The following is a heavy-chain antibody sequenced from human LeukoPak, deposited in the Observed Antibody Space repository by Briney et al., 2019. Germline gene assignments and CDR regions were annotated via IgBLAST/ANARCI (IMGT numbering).Heavy chain of an antibody. CDR2: IYYSGST. J-gene: IGHJ2*01. CDR3: ARDLNYWYFDL. CDR1: GGSFSGYY. V-gene: IGHV4-59*01. Sequence: PSETLSLTCAVYGGSFSGYYWSWIRQPPGKGLEWIGYIYYSGSTNYNPSLRSRVTISVDTSKNQFSLKLSSVTAADTAVYYCARDLNYWYFDLWGRDTLVTVSS.